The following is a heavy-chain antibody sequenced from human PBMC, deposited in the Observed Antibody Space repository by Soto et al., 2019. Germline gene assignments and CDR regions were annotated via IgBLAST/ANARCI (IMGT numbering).Heavy chain of an antibody. Sequence: QVQLVQSGAEVKKPGSSVKVSCKASGGTFSSYAISWVRQAPGQGLEWMGGIIPIFGTANYAQKFQGRVTXSAXEXTSTAYMELSSLRSEDTAVYYCARAMAVADAEYFQHWGQGTLVTVSS. D-gene: IGHD6-19*01. V-gene: IGHV1-69*12. CDR3: ARAMAVADAEYFQH. J-gene: IGHJ1*01. CDR1: GGTFSSYA. CDR2: IIPIFGTA.